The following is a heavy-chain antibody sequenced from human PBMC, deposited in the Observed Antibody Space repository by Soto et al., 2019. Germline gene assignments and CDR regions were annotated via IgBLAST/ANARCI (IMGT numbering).Heavy chain of an antibody. D-gene: IGHD5-18*01. CDR1: GFTFSSYS. V-gene: IGHV3-48*01. CDR3: ARALDTAMDTRPYYYYYGMDV. J-gene: IGHJ6*02. CDR2: ISSSSSTI. Sequence: PGGSLRLSCAASGFTFSSYSMNWVRQAPGKGLEWVSYISSSSSTIYYADSVKGRFTISRDNAKNSLYLQMNSLRAEDTAVYYCARALDTAMDTRPYYYYYGMDVWGQGTTVTVSS.